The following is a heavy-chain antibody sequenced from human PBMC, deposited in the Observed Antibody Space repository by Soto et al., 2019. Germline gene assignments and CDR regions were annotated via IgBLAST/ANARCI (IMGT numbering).Heavy chain of an antibody. D-gene: IGHD3-16*01. CDR3: AREYYDYVLYYYGMDV. CDR2: ISYDGSNK. Sequence: QVQLVESGGGVVQPGRSLRLSCAASGFTFSSYAMHWVRQAPGKGLEWVAVISYDGSNKYYADSVKGRFTISRDNSKNTMYLQMNSLRDEDTAVYYCAREYYDYVLYYYGMDVWGQGTTVTVSS. CDR1: GFTFSSYA. V-gene: IGHV3-30-3*01. J-gene: IGHJ6*02.